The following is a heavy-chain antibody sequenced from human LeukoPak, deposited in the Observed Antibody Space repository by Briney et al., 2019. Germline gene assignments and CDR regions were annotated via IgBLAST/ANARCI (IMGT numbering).Heavy chain of an antibody. J-gene: IGHJ6*03. CDR3: ASNTAGRDWDYYYYYMDV. V-gene: IGHV4-34*01. D-gene: IGHD3/OR15-3a*01. CDR2: INHSGST. Sequence: SETLSLTCAVYGGSFSGYYWSWIRQPPGKGLEWIGEINHSGSTNYNPSLKSRVTISVDTSKNQFSLKLSSVTAADTAVYYCASNTAGRDWDYYYYYMDVWGKGTTVTVSS. CDR1: GGSFSGYY.